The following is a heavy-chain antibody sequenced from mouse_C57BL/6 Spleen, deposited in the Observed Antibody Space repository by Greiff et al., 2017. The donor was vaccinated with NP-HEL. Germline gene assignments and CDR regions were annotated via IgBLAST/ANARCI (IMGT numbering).Heavy chain of an antibody. V-gene: IGHV5-6*01. CDR3: ARRMGYFDY. CDR1: GFTFSSYG. CDR2: ISSGGSYT. J-gene: IGHJ2*01. Sequence: EVQGVESGGDLVKPGGSLKLSCAASGFTFSSYGMSWVRQTPDKRLEWVATISSGGSYTYYPDSVKGRFTISRDNAKNTLYLQMSSLKSEDTAMYYCARRMGYFDYWGQSTTLTVSS. D-gene: IGHD4-1*01.